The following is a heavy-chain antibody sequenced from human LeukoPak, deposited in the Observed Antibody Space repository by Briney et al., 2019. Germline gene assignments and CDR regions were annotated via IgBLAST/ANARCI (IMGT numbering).Heavy chain of an antibody. CDR2: IIPIFGTA. CDR1: VGTFSSYA. D-gene: IGHD3-16*01. V-gene: IGHV1-69*06. Sequence: GASVKVSCKASVGTFSSYAISWVRQSPGQGLEWMGGIIPIFGTANYAQKFQGRVTITADKSTSTAYMELSSLRSEDTAVYYCALGDNGPAEFDYWGQGTLVTVSS. J-gene: IGHJ4*02. CDR3: ALGDNGPAEFDY.